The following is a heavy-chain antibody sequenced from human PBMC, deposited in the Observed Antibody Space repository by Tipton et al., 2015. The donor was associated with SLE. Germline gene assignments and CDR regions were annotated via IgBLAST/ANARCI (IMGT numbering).Heavy chain of an antibody. CDR2: IYSSGSS. CDR3: ARPIVGVAAFHI. Sequence: TPSLTCTVSGGSISGFYWSWIRQPDGKGLEWIGRIYSSGSSNYNPSLKRRVTMSVDTSKNQFSLKLSSVTAADTAVYFCARPIVGVAAFHIWGPGTMVTVSS. V-gene: IGHV4-4*07. D-gene: IGHD1-26*01. J-gene: IGHJ3*02. CDR1: GGSISGFY.